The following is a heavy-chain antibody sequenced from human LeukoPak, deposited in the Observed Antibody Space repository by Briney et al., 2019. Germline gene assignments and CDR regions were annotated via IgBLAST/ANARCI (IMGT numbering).Heavy chain of an antibody. CDR2: IYHSGST. J-gene: IGHJ4*02. CDR3: ARETWSGNKSGY. V-gene: IGHV4-38-2*02. CDR1: GGSISSYY. Sequence: PSETLSLTCTVSGGSISSYYWGWIRQPPGKGLEWIGSIYHSGSTYYNPSLKSRVTISVDTSKNQFSLKLSSATAADTAVYYCARETWSGNKSGYWGQGTLVTVSS. D-gene: IGHD3-3*01.